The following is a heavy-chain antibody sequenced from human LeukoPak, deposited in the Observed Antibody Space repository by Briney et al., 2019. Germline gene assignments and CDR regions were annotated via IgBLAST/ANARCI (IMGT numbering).Heavy chain of an antibody. V-gene: IGHV4-59*08. D-gene: IGHD4-17*01. J-gene: IGHJ5*02. Sequence: PSETLSLTCTVSGVSISSDYWSWIRLPPEKGLEWIGYIYYSGSSNYNPSLKSRVTMSVDTSKNQFSLKLTSVTAADTAVYYCARRLRQNLFDPWGQGTLVTVSS. CDR3: ARRLRQNLFDP. CDR1: GVSISSDY. CDR2: IYYSGSS.